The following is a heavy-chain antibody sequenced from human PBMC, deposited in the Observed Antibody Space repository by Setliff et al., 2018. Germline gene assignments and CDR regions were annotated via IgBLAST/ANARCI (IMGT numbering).Heavy chain of an antibody. J-gene: IGHJ6*03. D-gene: IGHD3-10*01. CDR3: AGASRFGTIKYRGDYYMDV. CDR1: GYTFTTNA. Sequence: ASVKVSCKASGYTFTTNAISWMRQAPGQGLEWMGWINTNTGNPSYAQGFTGRFVFSLDTSVSTAYLQISSLKAEDTALYYCAGASRFGTIKYRGDYYMDVWGKGTTVTVSS. V-gene: IGHV7-4-1*02. CDR2: INTNTGNP.